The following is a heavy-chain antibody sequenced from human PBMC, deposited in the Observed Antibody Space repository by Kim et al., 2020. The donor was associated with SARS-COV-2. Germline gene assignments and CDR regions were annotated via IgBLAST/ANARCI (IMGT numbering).Heavy chain of an antibody. CDR1: GGSFSGYY. CDR3: ARVGNRKWLRRLGYFDL. V-gene: IGHV4-34*01. J-gene: IGHJ2*01. Sequence: SETLSLTCAVYGGSFSGYYWSWIRQPPGKGLEWIGEINHSGSTNYNPSLKSRVTISVDTSKNQFSLKLSSVTAADTAVYYCARVGNRKWLRRLGYFDLWGRGTLVTVST. CDR2: INHSGST. D-gene: IGHD5-12*01.